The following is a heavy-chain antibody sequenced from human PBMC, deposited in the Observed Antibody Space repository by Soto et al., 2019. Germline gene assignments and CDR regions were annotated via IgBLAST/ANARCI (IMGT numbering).Heavy chain of an antibody. V-gene: IGHV4-39*01. J-gene: IGHJ4*02. Sequence: QLQLQESGPGLVKPSETLSLTCTVSGGSISSSSYYWGWIRQPPGKGLEWIGSIYYSGSTYYNPSLTSRVTISVDTSKIQFSLKLSSVTAADTAVYYCARHTPAISISDHWGQGTLVTVSS. CDR3: ARHTPAISISDH. CDR1: GGSISSSSYY. D-gene: IGHD2-15*01. CDR2: IYYSGST.